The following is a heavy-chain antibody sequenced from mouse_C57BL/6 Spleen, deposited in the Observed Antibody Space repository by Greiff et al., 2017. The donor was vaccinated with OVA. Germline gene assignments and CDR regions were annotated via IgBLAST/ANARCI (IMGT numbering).Heavy chain of an antibody. CDR1: GFTFTDYY. CDR2: IRNKANGYTT. Sequence: EVKLVESGGGLVQPGGSLSLSCAASGFTFTDYYMSWVRQPPGKALEWLGFIRNKANGYTTEYSASVKGRFTISRDYSQSILYRQVYALRAEDSATYYCASSHADDWYFDVWGTGTTVTVSS. V-gene: IGHV7-3*01. J-gene: IGHJ1*03. CDR3: ASSHADDWYFDV.